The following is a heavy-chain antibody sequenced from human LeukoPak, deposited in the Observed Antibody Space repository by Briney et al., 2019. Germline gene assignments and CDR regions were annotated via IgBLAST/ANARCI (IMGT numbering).Heavy chain of an antibody. V-gene: IGHV4-31*03. CDR2: IHSTGST. Sequence: NASQTLSLTCTVSGGSISSGSYYWSWIRQRPGKGLEWIGYIHSTGSTFYNSFFDGRLSMSVDTSKNQFSLKLTSMTAADAAVYYCARQDFSVYLSNWFDHWGQGTLVTVSS. J-gene: IGHJ5*02. D-gene: IGHD5/OR15-5a*01. CDR3: ARQDFSVYLSNWFDH. CDR1: GGSISSGSYY.